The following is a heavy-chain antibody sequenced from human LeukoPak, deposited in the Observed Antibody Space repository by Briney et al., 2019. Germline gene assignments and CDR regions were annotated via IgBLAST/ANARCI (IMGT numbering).Heavy chain of an antibody. J-gene: IGHJ5*02. D-gene: IGHD2-2*01. CDR2: IYYSGST. Sequence: SETLSLTCTVSGGSLSSSSYYWGWIRQPPGKGLEWIGSIYYSGSTYYNPSLKSRATISVDTSKNQFSLKLRSVTAADTAVYYCARAPGGYCSSTSCYGWFDPWGQGTLVTVSS. CDR3: ARAPGGYCSSTSCYGWFDP. V-gene: IGHV4-39*07. CDR1: GGSLSSSSYY.